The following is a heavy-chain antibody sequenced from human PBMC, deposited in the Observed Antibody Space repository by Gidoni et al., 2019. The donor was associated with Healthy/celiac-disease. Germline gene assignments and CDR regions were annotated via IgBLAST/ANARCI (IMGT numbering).Heavy chain of an antibody. CDR3: AKSGVYCSSTSCAPQVY. CDR2: ISGSGGST. J-gene: IGHJ4*02. D-gene: IGHD2-2*01. Sequence: EVQLLESGGGLVQPGGSLRLSCAASGFTFSSYAMSWVRQAPGKGLEWVSAISGSGGSTYYADSVKGRFTISRDNSKNTLYLQMNSLRAEDTAVYYCAKSGVYCSSTSCAPQVYWGQGTLVTVSS. CDR1: GFTFSSYA. V-gene: IGHV3-23*01.